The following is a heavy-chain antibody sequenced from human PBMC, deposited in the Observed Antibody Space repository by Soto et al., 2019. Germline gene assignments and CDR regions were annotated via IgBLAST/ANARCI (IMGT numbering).Heavy chain of an antibody. CDR1: GGSISSYD. CDR3: ARLYSRSSGNNFDY. CDR2: IYNSGST. D-gene: IGHD6-6*01. V-gene: IGHV4-59*01. J-gene: IGHJ4*02. Sequence: SETLSLTCTVSGGSISSYDWGWIRQPPWKGLEWIGYIYNSGSTSYNPSLKSRVTISVDTSKNQFSLKLSAVTAADTAVYYCARLYSRSSGNNFDYSGRGTLVIVCS.